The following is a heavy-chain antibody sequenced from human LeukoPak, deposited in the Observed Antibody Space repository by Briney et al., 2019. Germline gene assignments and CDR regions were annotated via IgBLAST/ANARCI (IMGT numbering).Heavy chain of an antibody. V-gene: IGHV3-30*04. D-gene: IGHD3-22*01. CDR3: ARLSYYYDSSGYQDY. CDR2: IHYDGSNK. J-gene: IGHJ4*02. Sequence: GGSLRLSCAASGFTFSSYAMHWVRQAPGKGLEWVASIHYDGSNKYYADSVKGRFTISRDNAKNSLYLQMNSLRAEDTAVYYCARLSYYYDSSGYQDYWGQGTLVTVSS. CDR1: GFTFSSYA.